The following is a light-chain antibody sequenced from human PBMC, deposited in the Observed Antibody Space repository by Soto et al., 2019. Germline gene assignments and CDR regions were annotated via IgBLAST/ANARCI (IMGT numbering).Light chain of an antibody. CDR1: QSISTY. V-gene: IGKV1-39*01. CDR3: QHGYSTPLT. CDR2: AAS. J-gene: IGKJ4*01. Sequence: MQLAHSPSSLAASVGNRVNSTRPASQSISTYLHWYQQKPGKAPNLLIYAASTLQSGVPSRFSGSGSGTDFTLTISSLQPEDFATYFCQHGYSTPLTVGGGNKVDNK.